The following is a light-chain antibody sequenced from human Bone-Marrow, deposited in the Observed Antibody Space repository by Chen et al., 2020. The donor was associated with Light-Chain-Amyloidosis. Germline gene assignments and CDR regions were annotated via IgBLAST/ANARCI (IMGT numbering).Light chain of an antibody. J-gene: IGLJ2*01. Sequence: SYELTQPPSVSVSPGQTARITCSGDDLPTKYAYWYQQKPGQAPVLVIHRDTERPSGIAERFSGSSSGTTATLTISGVHEEDEADYHCQSADSSVTYEVIFGGGTKLTVL. CDR2: RDT. CDR3: QSADSSVTYEVI. CDR1: DLPTKY. V-gene: IGLV3-25*03.